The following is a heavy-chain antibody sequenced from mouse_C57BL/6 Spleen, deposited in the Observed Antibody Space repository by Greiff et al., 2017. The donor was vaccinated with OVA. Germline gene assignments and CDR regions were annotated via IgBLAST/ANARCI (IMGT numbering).Heavy chain of an antibody. J-gene: IGHJ3*01. CDR3: TRSEIYYGNYEFAY. CDR2: IDPETGGT. D-gene: IGHD2-1*01. V-gene: IGHV1-15*01. CDR1: GYTFTDYE. Sequence: VKLMESGAELVRPGASVTLSCKASGYTFTDYEMHWVKQTPVHGLEWIGAIDPETGGTAYNQKFKGKAILTADKSSSTAYMELRSLTSEDSAVYYCTRSEIYYGNYEFAYWGQGTLVTVSA.